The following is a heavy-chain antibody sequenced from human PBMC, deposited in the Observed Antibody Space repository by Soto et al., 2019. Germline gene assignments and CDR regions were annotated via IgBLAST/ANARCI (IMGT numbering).Heavy chain of an antibody. Sequence: SETLSLTCAVSGGSISSGGYSWSWIRQPPGKGLEWIGYIYHSGSTYYNPSLKSRVTISVDRSKNQFSLKLSSVTAADTAVYYCARQPSMGRSSWYFDYWGQGTLVTVSS. CDR2: IYHSGST. J-gene: IGHJ4*02. CDR1: GGSISSGGYS. D-gene: IGHD3-10*01. CDR3: ARQPSMGRSSWYFDY. V-gene: IGHV4-30-2*01.